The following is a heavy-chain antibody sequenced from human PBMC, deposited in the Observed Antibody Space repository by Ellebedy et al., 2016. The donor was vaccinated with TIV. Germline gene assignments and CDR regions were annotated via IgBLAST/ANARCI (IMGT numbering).Heavy chain of an antibody. V-gene: IGHV5-51*01. Sequence: GESLKISXQGSGYRFTRYWIGWVRQMPGKGLEWMGIIYPGDSDTRYSPSFRGQVTISADKSISTAYLQWSSLRASDTAMYYCARGYCGGACSERDGFEIWGQGTVVTVSS. J-gene: IGHJ3*02. CDR1: GYRFTRYW. CDR3: ARGYCGGACSERDGFEI. CDR2: IYPGDSDT. D-gene: IGHD2-21*02.